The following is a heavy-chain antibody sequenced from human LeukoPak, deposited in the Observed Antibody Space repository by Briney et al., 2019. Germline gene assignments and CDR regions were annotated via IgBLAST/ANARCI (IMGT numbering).Heavy chain of an antibody. CDR1: GGSISSSSYY. V-gene: IGHV4-39*01. D-gene: IGHD6-6*01. CDR2: IYYSGST. Sequence: PSETLSLTCTVSGGSISSSSYYWGWIRQPPGKGLEWIGSIYYSGSTYYNPSLKSRVTISVDTSKNQFSLKLSSVTAADTAVYYCARQGSSSLRDDYWGQGTLVTVSS. CDR3: ARQGSSSLRDDY. J-gene: IGHJ4*02.